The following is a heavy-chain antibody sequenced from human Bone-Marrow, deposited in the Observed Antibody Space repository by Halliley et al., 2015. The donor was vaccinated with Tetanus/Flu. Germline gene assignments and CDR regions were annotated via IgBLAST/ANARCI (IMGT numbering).Heavy chain of an antibody. J-gene: IGHJ3*02. V-gene: IGHV5-51*01. CDR2: IFPDDSYT. D-gene: IGHD2-2*01. CDR3: ARRGRYQSFDI. CDR1: GYRFTNHW. Sequence: MQLVQSGVEVRKPGESLNISCQGFGYRFTNHWIGWVRQMPGKGLEWMGIIFPDDSYTRCSPSFQGQVTMSADKSISTAYLQWSNLKASDTALYYCARRGRYQSFDIWGQGTMVIVSS.